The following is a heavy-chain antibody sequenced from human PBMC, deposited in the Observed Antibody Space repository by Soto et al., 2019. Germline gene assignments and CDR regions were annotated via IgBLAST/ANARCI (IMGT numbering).Heavy chain of an antibody. Sequence: GGSLRLSCAASGFTFSSYSMNWVRQAPGKGLEWVSYISSSSSTIYYADSVKGRFTISRDNAKNSLYLQMNSLRDEDTAVYYCARDHYDILTGYWYYYGMDVWGQGTTVTVSS. CDR3: ARDHYDILTGYWYYYGMDV. D-gene: IGHD3-9*01. CDR1: GFTFSSYS. V-gene: IGHV3-48*02. J-gene: IGHJ6*02. CDR2: ISSSSSTI.